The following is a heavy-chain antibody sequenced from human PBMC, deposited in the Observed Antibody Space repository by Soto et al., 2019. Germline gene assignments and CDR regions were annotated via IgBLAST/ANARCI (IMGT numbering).Heavy chain of an antibody. CDR3: AYSTGWYRHDV. Sequence: QVQLQESGPGLVKPSGTLSLTCAVSGDSITNSRWWTWVRQPPGKGLEWIGDILHSGETNYNPSLKSRVFISVDKSQNQFSLRVRSVTAADTAVYYCAYSTGWYRHDVWGQGTLVTVSS. D-gene: IGHD6-19*01. CDR2: ILHSGET. CDR1: GDSITNSRW. J-gene: IGHJ3*01. V-gene: IGHV4-4*02.